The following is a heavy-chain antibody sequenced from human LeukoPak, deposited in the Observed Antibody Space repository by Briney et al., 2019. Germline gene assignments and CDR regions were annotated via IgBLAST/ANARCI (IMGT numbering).Heavy chain of an antibody. D-gene: IGHD6-13*01. V-gene: IGHV3-15*01. CDR1: GFTFSNAW. Sequence: PGGSLRLSCAASGFTFSNAWMSWVRQAPRKGLEWVGRIKSKTDGGTTDYAAPVKGRFTISRDDSKNTLYLQMNSLKTEDTAVYYCTTERAAAGTIDYWGQGTLVTVSS. CDR2: IKSKTDGGTT. J-gene: IGHJ4*02. CDR3: TTERAAAGTIDY.